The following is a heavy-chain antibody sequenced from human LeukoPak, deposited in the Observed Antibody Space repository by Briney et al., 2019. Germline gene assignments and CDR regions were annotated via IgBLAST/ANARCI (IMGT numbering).Heavy chain of an antibody. V-gene: IGHV1-69*06. J-gene: IGHJ4*02. CDR1: GGTFSSYA. D-gene: IGHD3-10*01. Sequence: ASVTVSCKASGGTFSSYAISWVRQAPGQGLEWMGGIIPIFGTANYAQKFQGRVTITADKSTSTAHMELSSLRAEDTAVYYCAKRYYYGSGSYYKNPGALDYWGQGTLVTVSS. CDR2: IIPIFGTA. CDR3: AKRYYYGSGSYYKNPGALDY.